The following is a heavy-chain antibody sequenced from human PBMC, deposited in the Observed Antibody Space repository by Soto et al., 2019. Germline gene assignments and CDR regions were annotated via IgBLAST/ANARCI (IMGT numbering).Heavy chain of an antibody. D-gene: IGHD1-7*01. CDR1: GFTFRSYN. Sequence: EVQLVESGGGLVKSGGSLRLSCAGSGFTFRSYNMNWVRQAPGKGLEWVSFVSSSSSYIYYSDSVKGRFTTSRDNAKNSLYLQMNSLRGEDTAVYYCAREGKTGTMFDWGQGTLVTVSS. CDR3: AREGKTGTMFD. J-gene: IGHJ4*02. V-gene: IGHV3-21*01. CDR2: VSSSSSYI.